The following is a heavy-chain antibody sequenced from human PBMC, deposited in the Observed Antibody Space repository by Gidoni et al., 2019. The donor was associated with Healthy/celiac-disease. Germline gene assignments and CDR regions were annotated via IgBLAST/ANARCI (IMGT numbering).Heavy chain of an antibody. CDR2: ISWNSVSI. J-gene: IGHJ4*02. CDR1: GFTFDDYA. Sequence: EVQLVESGGGLVQPGRSLRLSCAASGFTFDDYAMHWVRQAPGKGLEWVSGISWNSVSIGYADSVKGRFTISRDNAKNSLYLQMNSLRAEDTALYYCAKDIDPSTVVMGFDYWGQGTLVTVSS. V-gene: IGHV3-9*01. CDR3: AKDIDPSTVVMGFDY. D-gene: IGHD4-17*01.